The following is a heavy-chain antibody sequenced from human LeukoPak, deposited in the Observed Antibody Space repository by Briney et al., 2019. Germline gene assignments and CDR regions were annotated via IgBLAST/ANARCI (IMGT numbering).Heavy chain of an antibody. Sequence: SETLSLTCTVSGGSISSYYWSWIRQPPGKGLEWIAYISDIGGINYNPSLKSRVTISLDTSKNQFSLKLSSVTAADTAVYYCAGHHPRNTVDFWGQGTLVTVSS. CDR3: AGHHPRNTVDF. V-gene: IGHV4-59*08. J-gene: IGHJ4*02. CDR1: GGSISSYY. CDR2: ISDIGGI. D-gene: IGHD2/OR15-2a*01.